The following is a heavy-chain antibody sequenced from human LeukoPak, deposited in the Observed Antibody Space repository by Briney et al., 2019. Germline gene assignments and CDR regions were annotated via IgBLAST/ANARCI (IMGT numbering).Heavy chain of an antibody. J-gene: IGHJ4*02. V-gene: IGHV3-30*02. D-gene: IGHD4-11*01. CDR1: GFTFSSYG. CDR2: VPSDGSDK. Sequence: GGSLRLSCAASGFTFSSYGMHWVRQAPGKGLEWVAFVPSDGSDKYYADSVKGRFTIFRDNSKNTLYLQMNSLRAEDTAVYYCAKDQHPYSNYGRLDYWGQGTLVTVSS. CDR3: AKDQHPYSNYGRLDY.